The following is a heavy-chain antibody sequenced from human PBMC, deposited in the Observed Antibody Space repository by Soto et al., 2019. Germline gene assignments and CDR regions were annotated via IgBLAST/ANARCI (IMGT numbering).Heavy chain of an antibody. CDR1: GGSISSYY. Sequence: SETLSLTCTVSGGSISSYYWSWIRQPPGKGLEWIGYIYYSGSTNYNPSLKSRVTISVDTSKNQFSLKLSSVTAADTAVYYCARAYDYVYYFDYWGQGTLVT. CDR2: IYYSGST. V-gene: IGHV4-59*01. D-gene: IGHD3-16*01. J-gene: IGHJ4*02. CDR3: ARAYDYVYYFDY.